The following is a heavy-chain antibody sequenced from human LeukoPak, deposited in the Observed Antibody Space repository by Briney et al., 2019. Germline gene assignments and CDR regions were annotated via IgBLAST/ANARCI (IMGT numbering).Heavy chain of an antibody. CDR3: AGNDLGYCSGGSCYSDLDY. J-gene: IGHJ4*02. D-gene: IGHD2-15*01. CDR2: IISIFGTA. CDR1: GGTFSSYA. V-gene: IGHV1-69*13. Sequence: SVKVSCKASGGTFSSYAISWVRQAPGQGLEWMGGIISIFGTANYAQKFQGRVTITADESTSTAYMELSSLRSEGTAVYYCAGNDLGYCSGGSCYSDLDYWGQGTLVTVSS.